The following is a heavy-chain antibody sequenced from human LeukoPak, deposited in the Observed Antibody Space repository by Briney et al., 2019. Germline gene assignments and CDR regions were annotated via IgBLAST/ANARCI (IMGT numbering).Heavy chain of an antibody. V-gene: IGHV1-69*13. J-gene: IGHJ4*02. Sequence: SVKVSCKASGGTFSSYAISWVRQAPGQGLEWMGGIIPIFGTANYAQKFQGRVTITADESTSTAYMELSSLRSEDTAVYYCARLGGPSPPRPPPGSIAVAGDFDYWGQGTLVTVSS. D-gene: IGHD6-19*01. CDR1: GGTFSSYA. CDR3: ARLGGPSPPRPPPGSIAVAGDFDY. CDR2: IIPIFGTA.